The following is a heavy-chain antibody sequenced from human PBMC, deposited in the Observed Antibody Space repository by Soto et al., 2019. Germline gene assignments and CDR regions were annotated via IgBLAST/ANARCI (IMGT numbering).Heavy chain of an antibody. V-gene: IGHV1-69*01. Sequence: QVQLVQSGAEVKKPGSPVKVSCKASGGTFSSYAISWVRQAPVQGLEWMGGIIPIFGTANYAQKFQVRVTITADESTSTAYMELSSLRSEDTAVYYCAVTPGRLNGMDVWGQGTTVTVSS. CDR3: AVTPGRLNGMDV. CDR1: GGTFSSYA. CDR2: IIPIFGTA. J-gene: IGHJ6*02. D-gene: IGHD4-4*01.